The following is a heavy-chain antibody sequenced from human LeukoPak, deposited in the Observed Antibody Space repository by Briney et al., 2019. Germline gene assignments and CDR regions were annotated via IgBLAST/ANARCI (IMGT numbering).Heavy chain of an antibody. CDR1: GFSLSTRGVG. CDR2: IYWDDDK. CDR3: ARIKYDSSGYHFDY. J-gene: IGHJ4*02. V-gene: IGHV2-5*02. Sequence: SGPTLVKPTQTLTLTCTFSGFSLSTRGVGVGWIRQPPGKALDCLALIYWDDDKHYSPSLKSRLTITKDTSKNQVVLTMTNMDPVDTATYYCARIKYDSSGYHFDYWGQGTLVTVSS. D-gene: IGHD3-22*01.